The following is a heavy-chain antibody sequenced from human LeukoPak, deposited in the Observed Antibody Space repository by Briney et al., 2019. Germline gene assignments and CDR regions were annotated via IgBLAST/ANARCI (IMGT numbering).Heavy chain of an antibody. V-gene: IGHV3-23*01. J-gene: IGHJ4*02. CDR1: GFTFSNNA. Sequence: PGGSLRLSXAASGFTFSNNAMNWIRQAPGKGLEWVSVISGSGGSTHYADSVKGRFTISRDNSKNTLYLQMNSLRAEDTAVYYCARDYSGYSYGTYFDYWGQGTLVTVSS. CDR2: ISGSGGST. D-gene: IGHD5-18*01. CDR3: ARDYSGYSYGTYFDY.